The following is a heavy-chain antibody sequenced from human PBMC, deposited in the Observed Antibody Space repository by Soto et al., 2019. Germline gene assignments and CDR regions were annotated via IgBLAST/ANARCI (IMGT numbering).Heavy chain of an antibody. CDR3: ARSRGPRKRNAFVI. CDR2: VHYSENN. J-gene: IGHJ3*02. Sequence: SETLSLTCTVSGACLSSSSYYWGWIRQPPGKGLVWIGSVHYSENNYFSPSLLSRVTISLDASQNQVSLNLSSVTAADTAVYFCARSRGPRKRNAFVILRQGTMVTVSS. D-gene: IGHD3-10*01. CDR1: GACLSSSSYY. V-gene: IGHV4-39*01.